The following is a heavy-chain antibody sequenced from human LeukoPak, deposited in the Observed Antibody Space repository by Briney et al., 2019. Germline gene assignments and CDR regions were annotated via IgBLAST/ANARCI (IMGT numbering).Heavy chain of an antibody. D-gene: IGHD2-15*01. V-gene: IGHV1-8*01. CDR1: GYTFTSYD. Sequence: ASVTVSFTASGYTFTSYDINWVRQATGQGLEWMGWMNPNSGNTAYAQKFQDRVTMTRNTSISTAYMELSSLRSEDTAVYYCARGMGYCSGGSCYSGYYGMDVWGQGTTVTVSS. CDR3: ARGMGYCSGGSCYSGYYGMDV. J-gene: IGHJ6*02. CDR2: MNPNSGNT.